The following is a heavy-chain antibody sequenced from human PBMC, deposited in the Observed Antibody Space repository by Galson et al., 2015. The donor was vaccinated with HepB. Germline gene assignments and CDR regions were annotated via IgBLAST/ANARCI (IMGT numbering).Heavy chain of an antibody. J-gene: IGHJ4*01. D-gene: IGHD3-16*01. CDR3: AKGRYASRSHFD. CDR1: GLTFSSYN. V-gene: IGHV3-21*04. Sequence: SLRLSCAASGLTFSSYNMHWVRQAPGKGLEWVSSISSTINIFYADSVKGRFTISRDNAKNSLFLQMSSLRVEDTALYFCAKGRYASRSHFD. CDR2: ISSTINI.